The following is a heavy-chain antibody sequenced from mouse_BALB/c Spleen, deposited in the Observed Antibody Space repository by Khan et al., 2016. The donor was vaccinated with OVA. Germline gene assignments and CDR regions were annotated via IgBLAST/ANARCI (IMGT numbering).Heavy chain of an antibody. J-gene: IGHJ2*01. CDR1: GFSLTSYG. D-gene: IGHD1-1*01. Sequence: QVQLKQSGPGLVAPSQSLSITCTVSGFSLTSYGVLWVRQPPGKGLEWLGIIWAGGSTNYNSALMSRLSISKDNSKSQVFVKMISLQTDDTAMYYCARDHGNTYEYFDYWGQGTTLTVSS. V-gene: IGHV2-9*02. CDR3: ARDHGNTYEYFDY. CDR2: IWAGGST.